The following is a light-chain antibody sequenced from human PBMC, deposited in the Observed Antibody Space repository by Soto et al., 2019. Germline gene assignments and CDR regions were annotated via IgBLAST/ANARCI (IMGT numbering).Light chain of an antibody. Sequence: AIQMTQSPPSLSASVGDRVIITCRTSQGIRNDLGWYQQKPGKAPKLLIFGASTLQSGVPSRFSGGRSGKDFTLTITSLQPEDFAPYYCLQHYNYPLTFGGGTKGEVK. CDR3: LQHYNYPLT. CDR2: GAS. J-gene: IGKJ4*01. V-gene: IGKV1-6*01. CDR1: QGIRND.